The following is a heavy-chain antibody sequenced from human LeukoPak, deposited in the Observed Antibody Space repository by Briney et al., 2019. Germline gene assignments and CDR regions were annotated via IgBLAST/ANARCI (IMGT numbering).Heavy chain of an antibody. J-gene: IGHJ4*02. CDR2: VFHSGNT. CDR3: ASSDIVTGTTYYFDY. Sequence: PSETLTLTCSVSGGSISSYYRIWIRQPPGKGLEWIGYVFHSGNTNYNPSLKSRVTISVDTSKNQFSLKLSSVTAADTAVYYCASSDIVTGTTYYFDYWGQGTLITVSS. CDR1: GGSISSYY. D-gene: IGHD3-9*01. V-gene: IGHV4-59*01.